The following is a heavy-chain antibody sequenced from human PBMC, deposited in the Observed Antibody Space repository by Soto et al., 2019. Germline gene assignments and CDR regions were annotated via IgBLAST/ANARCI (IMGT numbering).Heavy chain of an antibody. Sequence: GGSQRLSCTASGFTFRGYARSWVRQAPGKGLEWVSTISGSGSATYYADSMKGRFTISRDNSKNTLYLQMNSLRAEDTAIYYCAKLSGSYYFDYWAQGTLVTVSS. CDR1: GFTFRGYA. CDR2: ISGSGSAT. D-gene: IGHD1-26*01. CDR3: AKLSGSYYFDY. V-gene: IGHV3-23*01. J-gene: IGHJ4*02.